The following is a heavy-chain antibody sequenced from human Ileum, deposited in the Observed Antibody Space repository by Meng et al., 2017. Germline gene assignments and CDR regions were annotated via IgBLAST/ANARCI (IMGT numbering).Heavy chain of an antibody. V-gene: IGHV5-51*01. CDR3: ARQSPNGYYYYGMDV. D-gene: IGHD1-1*01. J-gene: IGHJ6*02. CDR2: IYPGDSDT. CDR1: GYIFASYW. Sequence: GGSLRLSCKGSGYIFASYWIGWVRQMPGKGLEWVGNIYPGDSDTRYSPSFEGQVTISADKSINTAYLQWSSLKASDTAIYYCARQSPNGYYYYGMDVWGQGTTVTVSS.